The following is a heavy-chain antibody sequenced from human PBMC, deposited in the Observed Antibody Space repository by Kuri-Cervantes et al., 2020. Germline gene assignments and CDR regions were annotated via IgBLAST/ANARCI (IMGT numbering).Heavy chain of an antibody. CDR1: GYTFTSYG. D-gene: IGHD3-22*01. CDR3: ASTYYYDSSGYYDDAFDI. CDR2: ISAYNGNT. V-gene: IGHV1-18*01. Sequence: ASVKVSCKASGYTFTSYGISWVRQAPGQGLEWMGWISAYNGNTNYAQKLQGRVTMTTDTSTSKAYMELRSLRSDDTAVYYCASTYYYDSSGYYDDAFDIWGQGTMVTVSS. J-gene: IGHJ3*02.